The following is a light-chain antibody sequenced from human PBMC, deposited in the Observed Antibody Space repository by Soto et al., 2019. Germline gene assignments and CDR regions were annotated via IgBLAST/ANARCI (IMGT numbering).Light chain of an antibody. CDR1: QRLVFSDGNTY. J-gene: IGKJ2*01. Sequence: DVVMTQSPLSLPVTLGQPASISCRSGQRLVFSDGNTYLSWFQQRPGQSPRRLTYQISNRDSGVPDRFSGGGSGTHFTLTISRVEAEDVGVYYCMQGTQWPYTFGQGTKLEIK. CDR3: MQGTQWPYT. CDR2: QIS. V-gene: IGKV2-30*01.